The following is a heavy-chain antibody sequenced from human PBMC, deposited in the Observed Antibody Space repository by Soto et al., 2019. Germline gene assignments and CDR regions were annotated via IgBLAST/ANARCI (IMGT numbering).Heavy chain of an antibody. V-gene: IGHV5-10-1*01. CDR3: ARRGIAVAGTYYYYGMDV. D-gene: IGHD6-19*01. J-gene: IGHJ6*02. CDR2: IDPSDSYT. Sequence: PGESLKISCNGSGYSFTSYWISWVRQMPGKGLEWMGRIDPSDSYTNYSPSFQGHVTISADKSISTAYLQWSSLKASDTAMYYRARRGIAVAGTYYYYGMDVWGQGTTVTVSS. CDR1: GYSFTSYW.